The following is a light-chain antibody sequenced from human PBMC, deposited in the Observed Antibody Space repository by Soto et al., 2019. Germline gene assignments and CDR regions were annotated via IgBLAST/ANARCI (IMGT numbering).Light chain of an antibody. V-gene: IGKV3-20*01. Sequence: ELVLTQSPGTLSLSPGERATLSCRASQSVSSSYLAWYQQKPGQAPRLLIYGASSRATGIPDRFSGSGSGTAVTLTISRLEPEEFAVYYCQQYGSSPYTFGQGTKLEIK. CDR3: QQYGSSPYT. J-gene: IGKJ2*01. CDR1: QSVSSSY. CDR2: GAS.